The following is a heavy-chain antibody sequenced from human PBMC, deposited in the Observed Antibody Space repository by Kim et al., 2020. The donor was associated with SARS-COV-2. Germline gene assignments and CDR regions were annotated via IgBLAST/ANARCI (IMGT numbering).Heavy chain of an antibody. V-gene: IGHV3-53*01. J-gene: IGHJ6*02. Sequence: DSVKGRFTISRDNSKNTLYLQMNSLRAEDTAVYYCASASGLRGYYYGMDGWGQGTTVTVSS. D-gene: IGHD6-19*01. CDR3: ASASGLRGYYYGMDG.